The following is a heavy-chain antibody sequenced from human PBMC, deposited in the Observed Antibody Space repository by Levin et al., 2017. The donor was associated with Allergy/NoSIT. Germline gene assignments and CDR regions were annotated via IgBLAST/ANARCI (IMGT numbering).Heavy chain of an antibody. D-gene: IGHD3-16*01. CDR3: ATSTGGVDSFDI. CDR2: ISGSGTTI. V-gene: IGHV3-48*03. CDR1: GFTFSSYE. Sequence: GGSLRLSCAASGFTFSSYEINWVRQAPGKGLEWVSYISGSGTTIYYADSVKGRFTISRDNAKNSLYVQMNSLRAEDTAVYYCATSTGGVDSFDIWGQGTMVTVSS. J-gene: IGHJ3*02.